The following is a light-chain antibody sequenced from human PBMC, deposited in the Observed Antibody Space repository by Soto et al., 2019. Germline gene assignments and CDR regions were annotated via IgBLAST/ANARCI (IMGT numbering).Light chain of an antibody. V-gene: IGKV3-11*01. J-gene: IGKJ5*01. CDR2: EAS. CDR3: QQRANSPIT. Sequence: EIVLTQSPDTLSLSPGERATLTCRASQSLSTYLAWYQQKPGQAPRLLIYEASESAVGIPASFSGGGSETDFTLTISSLEPEDFGVYYCQQRANSPITFGQGTRLEI. CDR1: QSLSTY.